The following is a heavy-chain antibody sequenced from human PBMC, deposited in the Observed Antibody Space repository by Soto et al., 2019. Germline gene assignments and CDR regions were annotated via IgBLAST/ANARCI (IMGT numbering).Heavy chain of an antibody. V-gene: IGHV3-30-3*01. CDR1: GFTFSSYA. D-gene: IGHD3-22*01. CDR3: ARGTLRSGYEAEYFQH. CDR2: ISYDGSNK. Sequence: QVQLVESGGGVVQPGRSLRLSCAASGFTFSSYAMHWVRQAPGKGLEWVAVISYDGSNKYYADSVKGRFTISRDNSKNTLYLKMTRLRAEDTAVYYCARGTLRSGYEAEYFQHWGQGTLVTVSS. J-gene: IGHJ1*01.